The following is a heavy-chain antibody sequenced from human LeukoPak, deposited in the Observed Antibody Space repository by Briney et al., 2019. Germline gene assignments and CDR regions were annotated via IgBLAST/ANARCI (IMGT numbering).Heavy chain of an antibody. CDR3: ARGACSSTSWFGGWFDP. CDR1: GGSFSGYY. Sequence: SETLSLTCAVYGGSFSGYYWSWIRQPPGKGLEWIGEINHSGCTNYNPSLKSRVTISVDTSKNQFSLKLSSVTAADTAVYYCARGACSSTSWFGGWFDPWGQGTLVTVSS. V-gene: IGHV4-34*01. J-gene: IGHJ5*02. D-gene: IGHD2-2*01. CDR2: INHSGCT.